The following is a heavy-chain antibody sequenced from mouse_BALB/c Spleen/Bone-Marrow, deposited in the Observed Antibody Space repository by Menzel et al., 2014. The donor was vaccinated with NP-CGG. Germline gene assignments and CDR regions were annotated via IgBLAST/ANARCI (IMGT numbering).Heavy chain of an antibody. Sequence: EVMLVESGGGLVQPGGSLKLSCAASGFTFSNYGMSWVRQTTDKRLEFVATINTNGGEIYYPDSVKGRFTISRDNAKNTLYLQMRSLKSEDTAMYYCARGDDYVSWFAYWGQGTLVTVSA. CDR1: GFTFSNYG. CDR2: INTNGGEI. V-gene: IGHV5-6-3*01. CDR3: ARGDDYVSWFAY. D-gene: IGHD2-4*01. J-gene: IGHJ3*01.